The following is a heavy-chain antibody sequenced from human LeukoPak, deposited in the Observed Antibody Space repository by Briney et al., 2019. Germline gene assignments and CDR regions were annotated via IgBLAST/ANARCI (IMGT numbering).Heavy chain of an antibody. V-gene: IGHV1-69*04. D-gene: IGHD3-10*01. CDR3: ARDLGYYYGSGSYYTPYYYYGMDV. CDR2: IIPILGIA. CDR1: GGTFSSYA. J-gene: IGHJ6*02. Sequence: SVKVSCKASGGTFSSYAISWVRQAPGQGLEWMGRIIPILGIANYAQKFQGRVTITADKSTSTAYMELSSLSSEDTAVYYCARDLGYYYGSGSYYTPYYYYGMDVWGQGTTVTVSS.